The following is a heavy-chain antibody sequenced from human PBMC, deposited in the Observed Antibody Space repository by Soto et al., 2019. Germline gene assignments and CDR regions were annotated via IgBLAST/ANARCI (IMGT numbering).Heavy chain of an antibody. J-gene: IGHJ3*02. Sequence: GSLRLSCAASGFTFSAYYMYWARQAPGKGLEWVGRIRNKVSGYTTEYAASVNGRFTISRDDSKNSLYLQINSLETEDTAVYYCARGKGTTWTDHALDIWGQGTMVTV. V-gene: IGHV3-72*01. CDR3: ARGKGTTWTDHALDI. CDR2: IRNKVSGYTT. CDR1: GFTFSAYY. D-gene: IGHD1-1*01.